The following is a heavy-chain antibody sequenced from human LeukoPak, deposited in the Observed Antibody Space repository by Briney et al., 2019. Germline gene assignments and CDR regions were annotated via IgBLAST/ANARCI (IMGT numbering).Heavy chain of an antibody. CDR2: INPNSGGT. D-gene: IGHD6-13*01. V-gene: IGHV1-2*02. J-gene: IGHJ5*02. Sequence: ASVKVSCKASGYTFTGYYMHWVRQAPGQGLEWMGWINPNSGGTNYAQKFQGRVTMTRDTSISTAYMDLSRLRSDDTAVYYCARGGDSSSWYGWFDPWGQGTPVTVSS. CDR3: ARGGDSSSWYGWFDP. CDR1: GYTFTGYY.